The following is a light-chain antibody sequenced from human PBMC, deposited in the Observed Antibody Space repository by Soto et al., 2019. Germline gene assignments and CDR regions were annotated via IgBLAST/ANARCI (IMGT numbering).Light chain of an antibody. V-gene: IGKV1-8*01. CDR3: QQYYSYPLT. CDR1: QGISSY. CDR2: AAF. Sequence: AIRMTQSPSSFSASTGDRVTLTCRASQGISSYLAWYQQKPGKAPKLLIYAAFTLQSGVPSRFSGSGSGTDFTLTISCLQSEDFATYYCQQYYSYPLTFGGGTKVEIK. J-gene: IGKJ4*01.